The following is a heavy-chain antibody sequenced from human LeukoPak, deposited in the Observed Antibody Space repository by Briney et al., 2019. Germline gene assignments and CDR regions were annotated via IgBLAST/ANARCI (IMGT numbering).Heavy chain of an antibody. CDR1: GFGFSNYW. J-gene: IGHJ3*02. Sequence: PGGSLRLSCAASGFGFSNYWMCWVRQAPGKGLVCVSRINSDGSTTTYADSVKGRFTISRDNAKNTLYLQMNSLRAEGSALYYCARIRESLGLGAFDIWGQGTMVTVSS. V-gene: IGHV3-74*03. CDR3: ARIRESLGLGAFDI. D-gene: IGHD7-27*01. CDR2: INSDGSTT.